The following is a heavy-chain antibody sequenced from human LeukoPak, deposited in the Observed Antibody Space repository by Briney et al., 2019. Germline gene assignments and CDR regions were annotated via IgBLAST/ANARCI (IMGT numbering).Heavy chain of an antibody. D-gene: IGHD3-10*01. CDR1: GYTFTGYY. CDR2: ITPNSGGT. J-gene: IGHJ4*02. Sequence: ASVKVSCKASGYTFTGYYMHWVRQAPGQGLGWMGWITPNSGGTNYAQKFQGRVTMTRDTSISTAYMELSRLTSDDTAVYYCASLSGSYDPFDYWGQGTLVTVSS. CDR3: ASLSGSYDPFDY. V-gene: IGHV1-2*02.